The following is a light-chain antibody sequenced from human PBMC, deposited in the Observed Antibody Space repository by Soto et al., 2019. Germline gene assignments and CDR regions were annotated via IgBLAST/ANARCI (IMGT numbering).Light chain of an antibody. J-gene: IGLJ3*02. CDR2: EVT. Sequence: QSVLTQPPSASGSPGQAVAISCTGTSSDVGGYNYVSWYQQPPGKAPKLVIYEVTKRPSGVPDRFSGSKSGNTASLTVSGLQADDEADYYCCSYGGSNNGVFGGGTQLTVL. CDR3: CSYGGSNNGV. V-gene: IGLV2-8*01. CDR1: SSDVGGYNY.